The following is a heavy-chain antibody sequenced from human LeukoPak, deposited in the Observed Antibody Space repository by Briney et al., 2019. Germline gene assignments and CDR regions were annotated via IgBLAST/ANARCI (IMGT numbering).Heavy chain of an antibody. D-gene: IGHD4/OR15-4a*01. CDR2: INPNTGGT. J-gene: IGHJ4*02. CDR1: GYTFTVYY. CDR3: ARGSMVAYYFDY. V-gene: IGHV1-2*02. Sequence: ASVKVSCKASGYTFTVYYMHWVRQAPGQGLEWVGWINPNTGGTNYAQKFQGRVTMTRDTSISTAYMELGRLRSDDTAVYYCARGSMVAYYFDYWGQGTLVTVSS.